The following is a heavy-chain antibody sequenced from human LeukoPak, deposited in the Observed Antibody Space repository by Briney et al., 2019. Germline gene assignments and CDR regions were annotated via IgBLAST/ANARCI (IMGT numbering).Heavy chain of an antibody. CDR3: ARGMVRGVYYYYYMDV. Sequence: ASVKVSCKASGYTFTSYDINWVRQATGQGLEWMGWMNPNSGNTGYAQKFQGRVTMTRNTSISTAYTELSSLRSEDTAVYYCARGMVRGVYYYYYMDVWGKGTTVTVSS. CDR2: MNPNSGNT. V-gene: IGHV1-8*01. D-gene: IGHD3-10*01. J-gene: IGHJ6*03. CDR1: GYTFTSYD.